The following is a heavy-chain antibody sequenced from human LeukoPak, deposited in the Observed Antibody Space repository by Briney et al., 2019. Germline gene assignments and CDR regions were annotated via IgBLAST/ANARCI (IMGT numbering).Heavy chain of an antibody. D-gene: IGHD1-26*01. Sequence: NPSETLSLTCAVSGGSISSGNWWSWVRQPPGKGLEWIGQIYHSGSTNYNPSLKSRVNISIDESKNHLYLNLAAVTAADTAVYYCWRESGPYCPFGHWGQGTLVAVTS. CDR1: GGSISSGNW. CDR2: IYHSGST. V-gene: IGHV4-4*02. CDR3: WRESGPYCPFGH. J-gene: IGHJ5*02.